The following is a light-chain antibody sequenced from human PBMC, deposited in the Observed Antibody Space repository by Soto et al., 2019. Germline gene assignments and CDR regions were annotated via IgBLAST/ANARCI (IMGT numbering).Light chain of an antibody. Sequence: QSALTQPPSASGSPGQSVTISCTGTSSDVGGYDRVSWFQQHPGKAPKLVIYEVTKRPSGVPDRFSGSKSGSTASLTVSGLQADDEAEYYCASYAGTKLFVFGSGTKLTVL. CDR3: ASYAGTKLFV. J-gene: IGLJ1*01. V-gene: IGLV2-8*01. CDR1: SSDVGGYDR. CDR2: EVT.